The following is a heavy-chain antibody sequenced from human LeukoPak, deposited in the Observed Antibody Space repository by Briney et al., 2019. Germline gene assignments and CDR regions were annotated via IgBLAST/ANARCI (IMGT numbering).Heavy chain of an antibody. J-gene: IGHJ4*02. Sequence: GGSLRLSCAASGFTFSNYWMTWVRQAPGKGLEWVANIKQDGSEKYHVDSVKGRFTISRDNAKNSLYLQMNSLRAEDTAVYYCARDKSRSGYYYWGQGTLVTVSS. D-gene: IGHD3-22*01. CDR3: ARDKSRSGYYY. V-gene: IGHV3-7*03. CDR1: GFTFSNYW. CDR2: IKQDGSEK.